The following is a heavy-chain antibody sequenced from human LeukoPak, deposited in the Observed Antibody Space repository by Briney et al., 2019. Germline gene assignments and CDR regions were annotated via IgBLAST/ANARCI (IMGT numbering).Heavy chain of an antibody. Sequence: SETLSLTCAVYGGSFSGYYWSWIRQPPGKGLEWIGEINHSGSTNYNPSLKSRVTISVDTSKNQFSLKLSSVTAADTAVYYCARVTGIAAAGRESFDYWGQGTLVTVSS. D-gene: IGHD6-13*01. CDR2: INHSGST. CDR1: GGSFSGYY. V-gene: IGHV4-34*01. CDR3: ARVTGIAAAGRESFDY. J-gene: IGHJ4*02.